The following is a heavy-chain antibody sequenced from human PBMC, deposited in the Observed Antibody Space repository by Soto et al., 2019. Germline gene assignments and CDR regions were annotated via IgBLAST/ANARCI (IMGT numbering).Heavy chain of an antibody. D-gene: IGHD2-2*02. CDR3: ARGGIVVVPAAIRTYYYYYGMDV. CDR1: GYSFTSYW. V-gene: IGHV5-51*01. Sequence: GESLKISCNGSGYSFTSYWIGWVRQMPGKGLEWMGIIYPGDSDTRYSPSFQGQVTISADKSISTAYLQWSSLKASDTAMYYCARGGIVVVPAAIRTYYYYYGMDVWGQGTTVTVSS. J-gene: IGHJ6*02. CDR2: IYPGDSDT.